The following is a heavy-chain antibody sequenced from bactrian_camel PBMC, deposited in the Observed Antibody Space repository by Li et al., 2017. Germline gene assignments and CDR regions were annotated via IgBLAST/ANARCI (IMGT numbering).Heavy chain of an antibody. D-gene: IGHD2*01. V-gene: IGHV3-2*01. CDR2: IYSARYNT. J-gene: IGHJ4*01. CDR1: GFTFGSYD. Sequence: HVQLVESGGDLVQPGGSLRLSCLASGFTFGSYDMTWVRQAPGKGLEWVSSIYSARYNTYYADSVKGRFTASRDNAKNTAYLQMNSLKSEDTALYYCAAGQSYTDEYRFWGQGTQVTVS. CDR3: AAGQSYTDEYRF.